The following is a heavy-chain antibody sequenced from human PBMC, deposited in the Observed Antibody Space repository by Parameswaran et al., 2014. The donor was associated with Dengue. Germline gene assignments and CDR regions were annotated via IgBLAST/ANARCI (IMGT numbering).Heavy chain of an antibody. J-gene: IGHJ6*02. CDR2: INPSGGST. CDR3: AREPPLGAGGYYYGMDV. V-gene: IGHV1-46*01. D-gene: IGHD3-10*01. Sequence: WVRQAPGQGLEWMGIINPSGGSTSYAQKFQGRVTMTRDTSTSTVYMELSSLRSEDTAVYYCAREPPLGAGGYYYGMDVWGQGTTVTVSS.